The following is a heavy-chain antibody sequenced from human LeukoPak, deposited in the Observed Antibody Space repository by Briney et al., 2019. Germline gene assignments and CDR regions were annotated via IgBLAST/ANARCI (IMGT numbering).Heavy chain of an antibody. J-gene: IGHJ4*02. Sequence: GGSLRLSCAASGFTFSSYGMHWVRQAPGKGLEWVAFVRNDGSNTYYVDSLKGRFTISRDNSKGTVYLQMNGLRAEDSAVYYWATSVGFYDTSGYYPLWGQGTLVTVSS. CDR3: ATSVGFYDTSGYYPL. CDR2: VRNDGSNT. D-gene: IGHD3-22*01. CDR1: GFTFSSYG. V-gene: IGHV3-30*02.